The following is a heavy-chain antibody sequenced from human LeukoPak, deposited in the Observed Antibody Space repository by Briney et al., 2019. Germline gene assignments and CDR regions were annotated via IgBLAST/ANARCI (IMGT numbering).Heavy chain of an antibody. CDR2: ISRSSYI. CDR3: ARGKVLLWFGESLDY. J-gene: IGHJ4*02. D-gene: IGHD3-10*01. CDR1: GFTFSSYS. V-gene: IGHV3-21*01. Sequence: GGSLRLSCAASGFTFSSYSMNWVRQAPGKGLEWVSSISRSSYIYYADSVKGRFTISRDNAKNSLYLQMNSLRAEDTAVYYCARGKVLLWFGESLDYWGQGTLVTVAS.